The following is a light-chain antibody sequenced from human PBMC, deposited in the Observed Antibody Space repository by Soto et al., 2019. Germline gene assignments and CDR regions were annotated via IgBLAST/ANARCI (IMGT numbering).Light chain of an antibody. V-gene: IGLV1-40*01. CDR2: GNS. CDR1: SSNIGAGYD. J-gene: IGLJ1*01. Sequence: QSALTQPPSVSGAPGQRVTISCTGSSSNIGAGYDVHWYQQLPGTAPKLLIYGNSNRPSGVPDRFSGSKSGTSASLAITGLQAEDEADYYCQSHDSSLSVHVFGTGTKVTVL. CDR3: QSHDSSLSVHV.